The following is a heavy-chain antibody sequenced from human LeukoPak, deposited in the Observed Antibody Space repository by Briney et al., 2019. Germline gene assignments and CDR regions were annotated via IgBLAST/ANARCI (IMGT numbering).Heavy chain of an antibody. D-gene: IGHD3-22*01. CDR1: GASFSGDY. Sequence: SETLSLTCAAYGASFSGDYWSWFRQPPGKGLEWIGEINHSGSTNYNPSLESRVTMSLDTSKNQFSLNLKSVTAADTAVYYCARERGDNFESSGYKDYWGQGILVTVSS. CDR3: ARERGDNFESSGYKDY. V-gene: IGHV4-34*01. CDR2: INHSGST. J-gene: IGHJ4*02.